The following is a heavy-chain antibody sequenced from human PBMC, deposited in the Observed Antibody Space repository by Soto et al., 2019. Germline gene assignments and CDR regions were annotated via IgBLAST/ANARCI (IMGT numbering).Heavy chain of an antibody. J-gene: IGHJ4*02. D-gene: IGHD4-4*01. CDR3: ARTDYTFGFVAIDY. CDR1: GDSISSTNW. Sequence: PSETLSLTCAVSGDSISSTNWWSWVRQPPGKGLEWIGEIYHSGSTNYNPSLKGRVTISLDKPNNQFSLKLSSVTAADTAVYYCARTDYTFGFVAIDYWGQGTLVTVSS. V-gene: IGHV4-4*02. CDR2: IYHSGST.